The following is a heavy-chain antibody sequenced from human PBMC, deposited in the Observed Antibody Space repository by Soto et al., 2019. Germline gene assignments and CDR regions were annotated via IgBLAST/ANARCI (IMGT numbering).Heavy chain of an antibody. J-gene: IGHJ4*02. CDR1: GGSISSYY. CDR2: IYYSGST. V-gene: IGHV4-59*01. CDR3: ARVDSGYDCSNDYYFDY. D-gene: IGHD5-12*01. Sequence: ASETLSLTCTVSGGSISSYYWSWIRQPPGKGLEWFGYIYYSGSTNYNPSLKSRVTISVDTSKNQFSLRLSSVTAADTAVYYCARVDSGYDCSNDYYFDYWGQGTLVTVSS.